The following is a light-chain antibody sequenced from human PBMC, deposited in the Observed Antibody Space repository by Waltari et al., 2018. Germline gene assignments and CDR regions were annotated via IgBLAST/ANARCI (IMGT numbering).Light chain of an antibody. J-gene: IGKJ1*01. CDR2: KAS. V-gene: IGKV1-5*03. CDR1: QGLSNW. Sequence: DIQMTQSPSTLSASVGDRVTITCRASQGLSNWLAWYQQKPGKAPKVLIYKASTLESGVPSRFSGSGSGTEFTLTSSSLQPDDFATYYCQQYRNLWTFGQGTKVEIK. CDR3: QQYRNLWT.